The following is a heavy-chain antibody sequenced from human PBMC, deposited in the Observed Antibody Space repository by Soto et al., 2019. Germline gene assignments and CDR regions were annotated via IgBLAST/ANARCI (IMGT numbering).Heavy chain of an antibody. D-gene: IGHD1-7*01. CDR1: GGTFSSYA. Sequence: SVKVSCKASGGTFSSYAISWVRQAPGQGLEWMGGIIPIFGTANYAQKFQGRVTITADKSTSTAYMELSSLRSEDTAVYYCATSHNWNYDWFDPWGQGTLVTVSS. V-gene: IGHV1-69*06. CDR2: IIPIFGTA. CDR3: ATSHNWNYDWFDP. J-gene: IGHJ5*02.